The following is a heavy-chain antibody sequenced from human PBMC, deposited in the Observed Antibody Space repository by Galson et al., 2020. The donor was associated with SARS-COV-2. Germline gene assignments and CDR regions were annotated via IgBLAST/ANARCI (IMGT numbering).Heavy chain of an antibody. Sequence: SETLSLTCTVSGGSISSGSYYWSWIRQPAGKGLEWIGRIYTSGSTNYNPSLKSRVTISVDTSKNQFSLKLSSVTAADTAGYYCAREFDSRGGYFDSWGQGPRAPVPP. CDR2: IYTSGST. CDR1: GGSISSGSYY. V-gene: IGHV4-61*02. J-gene: IGHJ4*02. D-gene: IGHD3-22*01. CDR3: AREFDSRGGYFDS.